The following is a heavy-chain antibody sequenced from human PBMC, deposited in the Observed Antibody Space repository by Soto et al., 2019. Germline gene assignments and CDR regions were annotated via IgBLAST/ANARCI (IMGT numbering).Heavy chain of an antibody. J-gene: IGHJ6*02. CDR2: INPSGGST. Sequence: ASVKVSRKASGYTFTSYYMHWVRQAPGQGLEWMGIINPSGGSTSYAQKFQGRVTMTRDTSTSTVYMELSSLRSEDTAVYYCARAGPKVIYYDILTGHYPPRYYGMDVWGQGTTVTVSS. V-gene: IGHV1-46*01. CDR1: GYTFTSYY. D-gene: IGHD3-9*01. CDR3: ARAGPKVIYYDILTGHYPPRYYGMDV.